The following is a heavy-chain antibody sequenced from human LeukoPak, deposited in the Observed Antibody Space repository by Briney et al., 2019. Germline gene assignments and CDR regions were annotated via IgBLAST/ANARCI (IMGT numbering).Heavy chain of an antibody. Sequence: GGSLRLSCAASGFTFSSYAMSWVRQAPGKGLEWVSTMGGSGGSTYYADSVKGRFTISRDNSKNTLYLQMNSLRAEDTAVYYCASSLWFGELLPGYWGQGTLVTVSS. CDR3: ASSLWFGELLPGY. V-gene: IGHV3-23*01. CDR1: GFTFSSYA. CDR2: MGGSGGST. J-gene: IGHJ4*02. D-gene: IGHD3-10*01.